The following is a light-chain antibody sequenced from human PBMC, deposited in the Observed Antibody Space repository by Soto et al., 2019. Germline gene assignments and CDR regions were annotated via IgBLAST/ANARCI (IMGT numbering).Light chain of an antibody. CDR2: AAS. V-gene: IGKV1-9*01. CDR3: QQRNNWPPDIT. J-gene: IGKJ5*01. Sequence: DIQLTQSPSFLSASVGDRVTITCRASQGISSYLAWYQQKPGKAPKLLIYAASTLQSGVPSRFSGSGSGTEFTLTISSLEPEDFAVYYCQQRNNWPPDITFGQGTRLDIK. CDR1: QGISSY.